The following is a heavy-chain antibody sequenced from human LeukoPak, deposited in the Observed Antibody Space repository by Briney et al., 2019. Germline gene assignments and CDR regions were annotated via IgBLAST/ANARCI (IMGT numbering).Heavy chain of an antibody. CDR2: IYASGRA. Sequence: SETLSLTCNVSGGSISSGSYYWGWIRQPPGKGLEWIGHIYASGRADYSPSLKSRVTISVVTSKNQFSLKLSSVTAADTAVYYCARVTDTAYPGRFDYWGQGTLVTVSS. J-gene: IGHJ4*02. D-gene: IGHD5-18*01. CDR1: GGSISSGSYY. CDR3: ARVTDTAYPGRFDY. V-gene: IGHV4-61*01.